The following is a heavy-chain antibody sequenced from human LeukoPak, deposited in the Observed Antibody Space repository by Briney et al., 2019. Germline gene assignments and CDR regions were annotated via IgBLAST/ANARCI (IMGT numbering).Heavy chain of an antibody. CDR3: TSQAGYSSSWET. CDR2: MRSKANNYAT. D-gene: IGHD6-13*01. V-gene: IGHV3-73*01. J-gene: IGHJ5*02. Sequence: GGSLRLSCAASGFTFSSYSMNWVRQAPGKGLEWVGRMRSKANNYATGYATSVIGRFTISRDDSKNTRYLEMNSLKIEDTAVYFCTSQAGYSSSWETWGQGTLVTVSS. CDR1: GFTFSSYS.